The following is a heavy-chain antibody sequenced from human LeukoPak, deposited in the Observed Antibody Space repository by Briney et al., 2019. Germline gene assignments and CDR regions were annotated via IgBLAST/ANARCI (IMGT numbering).Heavy chain of an antibody. CDR1: GYTFTSYA. V-gene: IGHV1-69*13. CDR3: ARELLPAVTEGWFDP. J-gene: IGHJ5*02. CDR2: IIPIFGTA. D-gene: IGHD2-2*01. Sequence: SVKVSCKASGYTFTSYAISWVRQAPGQGLEWMGGIIPIFGTANYAQKFQGRVTITADESTSTAYMELSSLRSEDTAVYYCARELLPAVTEGWFDPWGQGTLVTVSS.